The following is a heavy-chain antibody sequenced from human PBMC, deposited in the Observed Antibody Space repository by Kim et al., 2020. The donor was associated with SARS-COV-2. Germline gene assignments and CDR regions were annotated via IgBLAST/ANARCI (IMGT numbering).Heavy chain of an antibody. J-gene: IGHJ4*01. Sequence: GGSLRLSCAGSGFTFSSYGMSWVRQAPGKGLEWVSAISHTGDITDYADSMKGRFTISRDNSKNTLYLQMNSLRADDTALYYCAIRGSNYGAYNYWGHGTPITVSS. CDR3: AIRGSNYGAYNY. D-gene: IGHD4-17*01. V-gene: IGHV3-23*01. CDR2: ISHTGDIT. CDR1: GFTFSSYG.